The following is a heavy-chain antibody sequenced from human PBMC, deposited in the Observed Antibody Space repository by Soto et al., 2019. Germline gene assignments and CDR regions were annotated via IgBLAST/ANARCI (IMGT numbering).Heavy chain of an antibody. V-gene: IGHV1-2*02. J-gene: IGHJ5*02. D-gene: IGHD3-3*01. Sequence: ASVKVSCEASGYTFTAYYIHWVRQAPGQGLEWMGWINPNSGGTNYAQKFQGRVTMTRDTSISTAYMELSRLRSDDTAVYYCARDMGYYDFWSGYSPRWFDPWGQGTLVTVSS. CDR2: INPNSGGT. CDR3: ARDMGYYDFWSGYSPRWFDP. CDR1: GYTFTAYY.